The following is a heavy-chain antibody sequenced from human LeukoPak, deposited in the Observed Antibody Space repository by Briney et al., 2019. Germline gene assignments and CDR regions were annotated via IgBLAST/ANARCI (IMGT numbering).Heavy chain of an antibody. D-gene: IGHD3-9*01. CDR2: ISYDGSNK. CDR1: GFTFSSYG. J-gene: IGHJ4*02. CDR3: AKAGLRYFDWLSSH. Sequence: GRSLRLSCAASGFTFSSYGMHWVRQAPGKGLEWVAVISYDGSNKYYADSVKGRFTISRDNSKNTLYLQMNSLRAEDTAVYYCAKAGLRYFDWLSSHWGQGTLVTVSS. V-gene: IGHV3-30*18.